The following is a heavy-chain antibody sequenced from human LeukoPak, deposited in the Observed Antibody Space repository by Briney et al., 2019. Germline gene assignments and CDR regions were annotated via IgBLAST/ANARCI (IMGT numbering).Heavy chain of an antibody. Sequence: PSATLSLTCAVYGGSLSGYYWSWIRQPPGKGLEWMGEINHSGSTNYNPSLKSRVTMSTDTSKNQFSLKVSSVTAADTAVYYCVRDRATRAPVDPWGQGTLVTVSS. CDR3: VRDRATRAPVDP. CDR1: GGSLSGYY. V-gene: IGHV4-34*01. D-gene: IGHD1-26*01. CDR2: INHSGST. J-gene: IGHJ5*02.